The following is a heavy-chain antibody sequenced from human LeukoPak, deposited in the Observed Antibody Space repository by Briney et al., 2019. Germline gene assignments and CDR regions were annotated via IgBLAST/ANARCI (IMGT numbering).Heavy chain of an antibody. CDR3: AVEAYYDILTGYRLYYYYGMDV. Sequence: GGSLRLSCAASGFTFSSYAMHWVRQAPGKGLEWVAVISYDGSNKYYADSVKGRFTISRDNSKNTLYLQMNSLRAEDTAAYYCAVEAYYDILTGYRLYYYYGMDVWGQGTTVTVSS. J-gene: IGHJ6*02. V-gene: IGHV3-30-3*01. CDR2: ISYDGSNK. CDR1: GFTFSSYA. D-gene: IGHD3-9*01.